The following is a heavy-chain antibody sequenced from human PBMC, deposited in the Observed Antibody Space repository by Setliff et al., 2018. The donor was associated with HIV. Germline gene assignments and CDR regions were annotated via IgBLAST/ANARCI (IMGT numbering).Heavy chain of an antibody. D-gene: IGHD3-16*01. V-gene: IGHV4-34*01. CDR3: ARDMMRWLVMVPGATRGYFDA. CDR1: GGSFSGYY. J-gene: IGHJ4*02. CDR2: IDHRGST. Sequence: PSETLSLTCAVYGGSFSGYYWSWIRQPPGKGLEWIGEIDHRGSTNYNPSLKSRVTISVDTSKNYLSLNLTSVTAADTAVYFCARDMMRWLVMVPGATRGYFDAWGQGALVTVSS.